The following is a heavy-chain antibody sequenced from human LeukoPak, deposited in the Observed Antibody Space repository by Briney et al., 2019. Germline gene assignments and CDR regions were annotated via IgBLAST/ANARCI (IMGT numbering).Heavy chain of an antibody. V-gene: IGHV4-34*01. CDR2: INYSGIT. CDR3: ARGPGEYQLLYDYYYYYMDV. CDR1: DGSLSGSY. J-gene: IGHJ6*03. D-gene: IGHD2-2*02. Sequence: SETLSLTCGVSDGSLSGSYWTWIRQAPGKGLEWIGDINYSGITNYDPSLKSRVTISVDTSKNQFSLKLSSVTAADTAVYYCARGPGEYQLLYDYYYYYMDVWGKGTTVTVSS.